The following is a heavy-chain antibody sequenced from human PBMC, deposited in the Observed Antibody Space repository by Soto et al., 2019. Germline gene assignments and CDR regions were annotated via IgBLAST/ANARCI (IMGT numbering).Heavy chain of an antibody. CDR3: AKDYIVVVPAAPSNYFDY. CDR2: ISGSGGST. D-gene: IGHD2-2*01. J-gene: IGHJ4*02. CDR1: GFTFSSYA. V-gene: IGHV3-23*01. Sequence: GGSLRLSCAASGFTFSSYAMSWVRQAPGKGLEWVSAISGSGGSTYYADSVKGRFTISRDNSKNTLYLQMNSLRAEDTAVYYFAKDYIVVVPAAPSNYFDYWGQGTLVTVSS.